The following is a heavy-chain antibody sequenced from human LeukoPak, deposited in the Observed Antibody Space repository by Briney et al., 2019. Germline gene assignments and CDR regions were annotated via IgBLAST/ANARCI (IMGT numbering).Heavy chain of an antibody. V-gene: IGHV4-59*01. CDR1: GGSISSYY. J-gene: IGHJ4*02. Sequence: PSETLSLTCTVSGGSISSYYWSWIRQPPGKGLEWIGYIYYSGSTNYNPSLKSRVTISVDTSKNQFSLKLSSVTAADTAVYYCARALVGYSYDDPESFDYWGQGTLVTVSS. CDR2: IYYSGST. D-gene: IGHD5-18*01. CDR3: ARALVGYSYDDPESFDY.